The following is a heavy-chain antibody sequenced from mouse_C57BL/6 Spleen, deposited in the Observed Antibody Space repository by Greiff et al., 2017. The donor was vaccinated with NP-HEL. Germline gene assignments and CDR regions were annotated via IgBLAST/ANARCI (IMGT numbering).Heavy chain of an antibody. Sequence: VQLQQSGPELVKPGASVKISCKASGYAFSSSWMNWVKQRPGKGLEWIGRIYPGDGDTNYNGKFKGKATLTADKSSSTAYMQLSSLTSEDSAVYFCARGDWYFDVWGTGTTVTVSS. J-gene: IGHJ1*03. CDR1: GYAFSSSW. V-gene: IGHV1-82*01. CDR2: IYPGDGDT. CDR3: ARGDWYFDV.